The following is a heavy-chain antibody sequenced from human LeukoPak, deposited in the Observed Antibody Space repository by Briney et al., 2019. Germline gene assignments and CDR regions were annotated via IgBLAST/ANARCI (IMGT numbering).Heavy chain of an antibody. CDR2: IYYSGST. D-gene: IGHD6-6*01. Sequence: SETLSLTCTVSGGSISSSSYYWGWIRQPPGKGLEWIGSIYYSGSTYYNPSLKSRVTISVDTSKNQFSLKLSSVTAADTAVYYCARHRGSSSNFDYWGQGTLVTVSS. V-gene: IGHV4-39*07. CDR1: GGSISSSSYY. CDR3: ARHRGSSSNFDY. J-gene: IGHJ4*02.